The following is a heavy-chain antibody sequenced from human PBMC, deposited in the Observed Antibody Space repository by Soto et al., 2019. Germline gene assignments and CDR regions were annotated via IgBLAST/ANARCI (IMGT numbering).Heavy chain of an antibody. D-gene: IGHD2-2*01. V-gene: IGHV3-33*01. Sequence: GGSLRLSCAASGFTFSSYGMHWVRQAPGKGLEWVAVIWYDGSNKYYADYVKGRFTISRDNSKNTLYLQMNSLRAEDTAVYYCARDAIVVGREDADYYYYYMDVWGKGTTVTVSS. J-gene: IGHJ6*03. CDR1: GFTFSSYG. CDR3: ARDAIVVGREDADYYYYYMDV. CDR2: IWYDGSNK.